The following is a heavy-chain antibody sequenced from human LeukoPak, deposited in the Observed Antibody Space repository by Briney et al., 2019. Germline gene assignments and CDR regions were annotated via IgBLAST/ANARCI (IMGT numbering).Heavy chain of an antibody. CDR3: ARTLSRWDDAFDI. V-gene: IGHV3-30*04. CDR1: GFTFSSYA. D-gene: IGHD1-26*01. Sequence: GGSLRLSRAASGFTFSSYAMHWVRQAPGKGLEWVAVISYDGSNKYYADSVKGRFTISRDNSKNTLYLQMNSLRAEDTAVYYCARTLSRWDDAFDIWAKGQWSPSLQ. J-gene: IGHJ3*02. CDR2: ISYDGSNK.